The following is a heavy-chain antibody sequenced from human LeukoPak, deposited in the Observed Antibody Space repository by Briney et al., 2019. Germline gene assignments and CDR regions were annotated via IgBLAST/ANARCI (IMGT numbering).Heavy chain of an antibody. CDR1: GYTFTSYG. CDR2: ISAYNGNT. CDR3: ARDRIAVAAPLPYYYYYGMDV. J-gene: IGHJ6*02. V-gene: IGHV1-18*01. Sequence: GASVKVSCKASGYTFTSYGISWVRQAPGQGLEWMGWISAYNGNTNYAQKLQGRVTMTTDTSTSTAYMELRSLRSGDTAVYYCARDRIAVAAPLPYYYYYGMDVWGQGTTVTVSS. D-gene: IGHD6-19*01.